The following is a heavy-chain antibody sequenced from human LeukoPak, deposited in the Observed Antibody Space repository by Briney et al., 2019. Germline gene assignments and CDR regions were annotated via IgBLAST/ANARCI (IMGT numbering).Heavy chain of an antibody. CDR1: GFTFNSYA. CDR2: ISGSGGDT. J-gene: IGHJ4*02. CDR3: AKVRYIGYYFDS. V-gene: IGHV3-23*01. D-gene: IGHD5-12*01. Sequence: GGSLRLSCAASGFTFNSYAMNWVRQAPGKGLEWVSGISGSGGDTYYADSVKGRFTISRDNSKNTLFLQMNSLRAEDTAVYYCAKVRYIGYYFDSWGQGALVTASS.